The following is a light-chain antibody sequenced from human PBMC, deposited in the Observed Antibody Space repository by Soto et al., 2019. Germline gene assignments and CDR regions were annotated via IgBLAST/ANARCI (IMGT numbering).Light chain of an antibody. V-gene: IGLV2-14*01. CDR1: SSDVGGYNF. J-gene: IGLJ2*01. CDR3: QSYDSSLSGFV. Sequence: QSALTQPASVSGSPGQSITISCTGTSSDVGGYNFVSWYQQHPDKAPKFMIYEVTNRPSGVSNRFSGSKSGNTASLTISGLQAEDEADYYCQSYDSSLSGFVFGGGTKLTVL. CDR2: EVT.